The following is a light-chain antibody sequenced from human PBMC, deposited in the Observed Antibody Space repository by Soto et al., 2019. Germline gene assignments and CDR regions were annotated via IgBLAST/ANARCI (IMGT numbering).Light chain of an antibody. Sequence: TQSPGTLSLSPGERATLSCRASQSISSWLAWYQQKPGKATKLLIYDASSFESGVPSRFSGSGSGTEFTLTISSLQPDDFATYYCQQDNSYSAFGQGTKVEIK. J-gene: IGKJ1*01. CDR2: DAS. V-gene: IGKV1-5*01. CDR3: QQDNSYSA. CDR1: QSISSW.